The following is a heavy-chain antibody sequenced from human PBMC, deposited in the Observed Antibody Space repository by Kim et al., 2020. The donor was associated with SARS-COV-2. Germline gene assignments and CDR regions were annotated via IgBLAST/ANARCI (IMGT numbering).Heavy chain of an antibody. Sequence: ASVKVSCKASGYTFTNFNMHWLRQAPGQGLEWMAIIYTRGNTEYAQKFQGRVTVTRDSTASTVYMELSSLRSEDTAVYYCARGGYYDGGYWGQGTLVTVSS. CDR1: GYTFTNFN. CDR3: ARGGYYDGGY. V-gene: IGHV1-46*01. D-gene: IGHD3-16*01. CDR2: IYTRGNT. J-gene: IGHJ4*02.